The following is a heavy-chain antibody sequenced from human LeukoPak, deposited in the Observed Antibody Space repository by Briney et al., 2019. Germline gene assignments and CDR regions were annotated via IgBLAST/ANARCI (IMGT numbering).Heavy chain of an antibody. Sequence: KPSETLSLTCAVYGGSFSGYYWSWIRQPPGKGLEWIGEINHSGSTNYNPSLKSRVTISVDTSKNQFSLKLSSVTAADTAVYYCAKELLWFGEVPTSMDVWGKGTTVTISS. CDR3: AKELLWFGEVPTSMDV. V-gene: IGHV4-34*01. CDR2: INHSGST. D-gene: IGHD3-10*01. CDR1: GGSFSGYY. J-gene: IGHJ6*04.